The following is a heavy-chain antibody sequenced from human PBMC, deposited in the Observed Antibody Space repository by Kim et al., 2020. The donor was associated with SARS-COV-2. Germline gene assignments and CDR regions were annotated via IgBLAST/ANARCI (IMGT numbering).Heavy chain of an antibody. CDR3: TSGPYYYASAAYYHDY. D-gene: IGHD3-22*01. CDR1: GLNFSDYA. V-gene: IGHV3-49*04. Sequence: GGSLRLSCTAAGLNFSDYAMSWVRQAPGKGLEWVAFIRSKRYGETSEYAASVKGRFTNSRDDSKRFSYLQMNGLETEVIAVYYCTSGPYYYASAAYYHDYWGQGTLVTVSS. J-gene: IGHJ4*02. CDR2: IRSKRYGETS.